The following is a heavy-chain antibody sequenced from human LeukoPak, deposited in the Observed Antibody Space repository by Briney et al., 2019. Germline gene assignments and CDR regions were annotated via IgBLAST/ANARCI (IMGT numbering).Heavy chain of an antibody. Sequence: PGGSLRLSCAASGFTFSSYGMHWVRQAPGKGLEWVGAISYDGSSNSYADSVKVRFTISRDNSKSTLFLQMNTLRAEDTAVYYCAREIAEGFDYWGQGTLVTVSS. CDR3: AREIAEGFDY. J-gene: IGHJ4*02. CDR2: ISYDGSSN. CDR1: GFTFSSYG. V-gene: IGHV3-30*03.